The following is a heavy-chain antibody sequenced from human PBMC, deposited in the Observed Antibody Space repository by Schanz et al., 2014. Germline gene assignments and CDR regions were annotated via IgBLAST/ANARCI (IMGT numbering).Heavy chain of an antibody. V-gene: IGHV1-18*01. D-gene: IGHD4-17*01. CDR2: ISPYTGNT. CDR3: ATLDYADSVS. Sequence: QVQLVQSGAEVKKPGASVKVSCKTSGYTFSDYGITWVRQAPGQGLEWVGWISPYTGNTHYFDKMEGRVTMTTDTSTSTAYMELRSLNSDDTAVYYCATLDYADSVSWGQGTLVTVSS. CDR1: GYTFSDYG. J-gene: IGHJ5*02.